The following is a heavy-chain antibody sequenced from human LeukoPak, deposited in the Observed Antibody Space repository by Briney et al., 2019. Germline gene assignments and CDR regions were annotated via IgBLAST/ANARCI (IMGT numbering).Heavy chain of an antibody. CDR2: IWHDGSHN. CDR1: GFSVDTYA. D-gene: IGHD3-10*01. J-gene: IGHJ4*02. Sequence: GGSLRLSCAASGFSVDTYAMHWVRQAPGQGLEWVALIWHDGSHNFYSYSVRGQFPISRDNYKNTVYLQMNNLSPGDTAVYYCAREIFGSGCYPDFWGQGTLVTVSS. CDR3: AREIFGSGCYPDF. V-gene: IGHV3-33*01.